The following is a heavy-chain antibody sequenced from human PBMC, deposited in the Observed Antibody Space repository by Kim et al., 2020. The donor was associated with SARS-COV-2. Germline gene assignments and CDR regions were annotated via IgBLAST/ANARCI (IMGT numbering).Heavy chain of an antibody. CDR3: ARGSYYAMDV. CDR2: T. Sequence: TRYADFVKGRFTSSRDNAKNTLYMDMNSLSAEDTAVYYCARGSYYAMDVWGQGTTVTVSS. J-gene: IGHJ6*02. V-gene: IGHV3-74*01.